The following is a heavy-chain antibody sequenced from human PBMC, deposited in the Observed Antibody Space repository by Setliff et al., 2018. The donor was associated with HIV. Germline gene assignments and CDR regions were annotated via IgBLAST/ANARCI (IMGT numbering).Heavy chain of an antibody. CDR1: GYTFTSYD. CDR2: MNPNSGNT. D-gene: IGHD3-22*01. V-gene: IGHV1-8*02. Sequence: ASVKVSCKASGYTFTSYDINWVRQATGQGLESMGWMNPNSGNTGYAQKFQGRVTMTRNTSISTAYMELSSLRSEDTAVYYCARTVTYYYDSSGYPWYYYGMDVWGQGTTVTVSS. J-gene: IGHJ6*02. CDR3: ARTVTYYYDSSGYPWYYYGMDV.